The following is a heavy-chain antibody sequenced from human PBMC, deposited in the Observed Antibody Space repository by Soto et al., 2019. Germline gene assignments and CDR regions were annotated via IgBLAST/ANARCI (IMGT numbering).Heavy chain of an antibody. CDR2: INHSGST. CDR3: ARGMYSSSWPYFDY. V-gene: IGHV4-34*01. CDR1: GGSFSGYY. D-gene: IGHD6-13*01. Sequence: PSETLSLTXAVYGGSFSGYYWSWIRQPPGKGLEWIGEINHSGSTNHNPSLKSRVTISVDTSKNQFSLKLSSVTAADTAVYYCARGMYSSSWPYFDYWGQGTLVTVSS. J-gene: IGHJ4*02.